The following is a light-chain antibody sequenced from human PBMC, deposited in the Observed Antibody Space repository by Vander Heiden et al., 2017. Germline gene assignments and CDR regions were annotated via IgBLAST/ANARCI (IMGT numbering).Light chain of an antibody. CDR1: QSLVNSDGNTF. V-gene: IGKV2-24*01. CDR2: KIS. CDR3: GQAEQFPWT. J-gene: IGKJ1*01. Sequence: DIVMTQTPLSSPVTLGQPASISCRSSQSLVNSDGNTFLSWLQQRPGQPPRLLIYKISHRFSGVPDRFSGSGAGTDFTLKISRVEAEDVGIYYCGQAEQFPWTFGQGTKVEIK.